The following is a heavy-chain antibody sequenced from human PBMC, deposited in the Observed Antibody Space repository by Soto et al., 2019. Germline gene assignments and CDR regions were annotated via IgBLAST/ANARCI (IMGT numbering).Heavy chain of an antibody. D-gene: IGHD2-15*01. Sequence: QVQLQESGPGLVKPSGTLSLTCAVSGGSISSSNWWSWVRQPPGKGLEWIGEIYHSGSTNYNPSLTRRVTLPVDKSKNQFSLKLSSVTAADTAVYYCARAGRGYCSGGSCYSGLHGMDVWGQGTTVTVSS. CDR1: GGSISSSNW. V-gene: IGHV4-4*02. J-gene: IGHJ6*02. CDR3: ARAGRGYCSGGSCYSGLHGMDV. CDR2: IYHSGST.